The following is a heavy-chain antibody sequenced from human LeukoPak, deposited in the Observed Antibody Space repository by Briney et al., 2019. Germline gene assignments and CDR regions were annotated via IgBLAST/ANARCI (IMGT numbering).Heavy chain of an antibody. D-gene: IGHD3-10*01. V-gene: IGHV1-8*03. Sequence: VASVKVSCKASGYTFTSYDINWVRQATGQGLEWMGWMNPNSGNTGYAQKFQGRVTITRNTSISTAYMELSSLRSEDTAVYYCARARGRISLVRGITRDAFDIWGQGTMVTVSP. CDR2: MNPNSGNT. J-gene: IGHJ3*02. CDR3: ARARGRISLVRGITRDAFDI. CDR1: GYTFTSYD.